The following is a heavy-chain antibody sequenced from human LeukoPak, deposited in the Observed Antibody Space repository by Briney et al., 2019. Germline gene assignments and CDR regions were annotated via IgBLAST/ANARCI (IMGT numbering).Heavy chain of an antibody. V-gene: IGHV4-30-4*01. D-gene: IGHD3-22*01. CDR2: IYSGGNT. CDR3: ARDRDNYDSKYYFDY. CDR1: GASISSRDYY. J-gene: IGHJ4*02. Sequence: SETLSLTCSVSGASISSRDYYWSWIRQPSGGGLEWIGYIYSGGNTYYNPSLESQVTMSVDTSKNQLYLKLNSVTAADTAVYYCARDRDNYDSKYYFDYWGQGTLVTVSS.